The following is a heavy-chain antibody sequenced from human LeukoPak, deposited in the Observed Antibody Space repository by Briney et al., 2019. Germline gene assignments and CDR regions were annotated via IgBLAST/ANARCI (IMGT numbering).Heavy chain of an antibody. J-gene: IGHJ4*02. CDR2: ISSSSSYI. Sequence: GGSLRLSCAASGLTFSSYSMNWVRHAPGKGLEWVSSISSSSSYIYYADSVKGRFTISRDNAKNSLYLQMNSLRAEDTAVYYCARDGRYYDFWSGYYRAPFDYWGQGTLVTVSS. D-gene: IGHD3-3*01. CDR3: ARDGRYYDFWSGYYRAPFDY. CDR1: GLTFSSYS. V-gene: IGHV3-21*01.